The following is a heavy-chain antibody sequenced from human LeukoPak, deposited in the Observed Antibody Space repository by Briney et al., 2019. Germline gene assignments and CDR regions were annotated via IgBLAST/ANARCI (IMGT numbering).Heavy chain of an antibody. D-gene: IGHD1-26*01. CDR1: GFTFSSYS. Sequence: PGGSLRLSCAASGFTFSSYSMNWVCQAPGKGLEWVSSISISSSYIYYADSVKGRFTISRDNAKNSLYLQMNSLRAEDTAVYYCARDNMVGATPRFYYGGQGTLVTVSS. V-gene: IGHV3-21*01. CDR3: ARDNMVGATPRFYY. J-gene: IGHJ4*02. CDR2: ISISSSYI.